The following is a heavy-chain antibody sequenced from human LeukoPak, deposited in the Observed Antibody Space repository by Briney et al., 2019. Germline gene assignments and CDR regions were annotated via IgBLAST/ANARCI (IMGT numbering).Heavy chain of an antibody. CDR2: IIPILGIA. CDR3: ARDDTGVIRGIRFHY. CDR1: GGTFSSYA. J-gene: IGHJ4*02. D-gene: IGHD3-10*01. Sequence: GASVKVSCKASGGTFSSYAISWVRQAPGQGLEWMGRIIPILGIANYAQKFQGRVTITADKSTSTAYMELSSLRSEDTAVYYCARDDTGVIRGIRFHYWGQGTLVTVSS. V-gene: IGHV1-69*04.